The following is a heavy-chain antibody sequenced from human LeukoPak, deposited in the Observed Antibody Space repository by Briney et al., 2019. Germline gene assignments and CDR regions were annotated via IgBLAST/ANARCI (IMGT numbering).Heavy chain of an antibody. D-gene: IGHD6-13*01. J-gene: IGHJ4*02. CDR3: ARLVVSSWYHEVLRGRDY. Sequence: SETLSLTCTVSGGSISSYYWGWIRQPPGKGLEWIGNNSGSTYYSPSLKSRVTISVDTSKNQFSLKLSSVTAADTAVYYCARLVVSSWYHEVLRGRDYWGQETLVTVSS. CDR1: GGSISSYY. CDR2: NSGST. V-gene: IGHV4-39*01.